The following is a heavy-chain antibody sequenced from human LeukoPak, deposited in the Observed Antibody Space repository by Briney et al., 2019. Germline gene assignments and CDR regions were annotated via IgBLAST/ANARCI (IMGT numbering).Heavy chain of an antibody. J-gene: IGHJ4*02. CDR2: ISVYNGNT. V-gene: IGHV1-18*04. Sequence: ASVKVSCKASGYTFTGFYMHWVRQAPGQGLEWMGWISVYNGNTNYAQKFQGRVTMTTDTSTSTAYMELRSLRSDDTAVYYCARDLFNPSSTGFDYWGQGTLVTVSS. CDR1: GYTFTGFY. CDR3: ARDLFNPSSTGFDY. D-gene: IGHD3-10*01.